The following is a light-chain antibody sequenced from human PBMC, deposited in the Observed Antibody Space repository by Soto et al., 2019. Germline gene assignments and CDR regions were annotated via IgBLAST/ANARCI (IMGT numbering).Light chain of an antibody. V-gene: IGKV1-39*01. J-gene: IGKJ1*01. CDR1: RSVSTS. Sequence: DIQMTQSPAFLSASVGDRVTITCRSSRSVSTSLNWYQQKPGKAPKLLIFAASSLQSGVPSRFSGSRSGPDITLTISSLQPEDFATYYCQQSYSSPPTCGQGTKGDI. CDR3: QQSYSSPPT. CDR2: AAS.